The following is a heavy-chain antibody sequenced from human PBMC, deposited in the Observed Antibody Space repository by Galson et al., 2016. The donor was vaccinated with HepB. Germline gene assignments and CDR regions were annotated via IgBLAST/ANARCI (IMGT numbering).Heavy chain of an antibody. CDR1: GFTFSNYA. CDR2: ISGSGDTT. CDR3: AKGNIVQVPAAPYA. D-gene: IGHD2-2*01. V-gene: IGHV3-23*01. J-gene: IGHJ5*02. Sequence: SLRLSCAASGFTFSNYAMNWVRQAPGKGLEWVSSISGSGDTTYYADAVRGRFTISRDNSRNTLSLQMDSLRAEDSAIYYCAKGNIVQVPAAPYAWGQGALVTVSS.